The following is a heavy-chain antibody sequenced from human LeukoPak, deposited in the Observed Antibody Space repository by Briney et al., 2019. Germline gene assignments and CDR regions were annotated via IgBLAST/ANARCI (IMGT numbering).Heavy chain of an antibody. J-gene: IGHJ4*02. V-gene: IGHV3-23*01. CDR3: AKDRLLNCRGDCYIFDY. CDR2: ISGSGDST. Sequence: GGSLRLSCVASGFTLRSYVMNWVRQTPGKGLEWVSSISGSGDSTFYADSVKGRFSISRDNSKNTLYLQVNGLRTEDTAVYYCAKDRLLNCRGDCYIFDYWGQGTVVTISS. D-gene: IGHD2-21*02. CDR1: GFTLRSYV.